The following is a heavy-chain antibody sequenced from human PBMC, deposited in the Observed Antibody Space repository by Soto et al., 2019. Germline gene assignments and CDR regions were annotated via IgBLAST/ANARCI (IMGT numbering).Heavy chain of an antibody. J-gene: IGHJ4*02. CDR3: TKVGGLYDFWSGPLHFDL. Sequence: EGQLVESGGGFVQPGRSLRLSCAGSXXIFDDFALHWVRQAPGKGLEWVSGISWNSDSIGYADAVKGRFTISRDNAKNSLYLQMNSLRVEDTALYYCTKVGGLYDFWSGPLHFDLWGQGTLVTVSS. CDR2: ISWNSDSI. V-gene: IGHV3-9*01. D-gene: IGHD3-3*01. CDR1: XXIFDDFA.